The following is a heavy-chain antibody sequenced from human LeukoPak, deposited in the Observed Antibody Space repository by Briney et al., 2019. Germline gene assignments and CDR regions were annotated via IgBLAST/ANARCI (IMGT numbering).Heavy chain of an antibody. CDR1: GFTFSSYW. CDR2: INTDGSST. CDR3: ARLRTHCSTSCSNWFDP. D-gene: IGHD2-2*01. J-gene: IGHJ5*02. V-gene: IGHV3-74*01. Sequence: PGGSLRLSCAASGFTFSSYWMHWVRQAPGKGLVWVSRINTDGSSTSYADSVKGRFTISRDNAKNTLYLQMNSLRAEDTAVYYCARLRTHCSTSCSNWFDPWGQGTLVTVSS.